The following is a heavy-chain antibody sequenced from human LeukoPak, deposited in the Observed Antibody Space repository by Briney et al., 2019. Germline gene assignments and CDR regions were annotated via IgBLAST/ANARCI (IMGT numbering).Heavy chain of an antibody. D-gene: IGHD6-13*01. Sequence: SETLSLTCTVSGGSISSYYWSWIRQPPGKGREWIGYIYYSGSTNYNPSLKSRVTISVEKSKNEFSLKLRSVTAADTAVYYCARVTGYRIEDYFDYWGQGTLVTVSS. V-gene: IGHV4-59*01. CDR3: ARVTGYRIEDYFDY. CDR1: GGSISSYY. J-gene: IGHJ4*02. CDR2: IYYSGST.